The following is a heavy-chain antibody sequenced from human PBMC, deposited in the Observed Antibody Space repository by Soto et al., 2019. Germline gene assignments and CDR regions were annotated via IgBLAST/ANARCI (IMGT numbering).Heavy chain of an antibody. V-gene: IGHV1-18*04. CDR3: ARFSGGSYNTYYFYYGMDV. J-gene: IGHJ6*02. CDR2: ISAYNGNT. Sequence: ASVKVSCKASGYTFTSYGISWVRQAPGQGLDWMGWISAYNGNTKYAQDLQGRVTMTTDTSTSTAYMELRSLRSDDTAMYYCARFSGGSYNTYYFYYGMDVWGQGATVTVSS. D-gene: IGHD2-15*01. CDR1: GYTFTSYG.